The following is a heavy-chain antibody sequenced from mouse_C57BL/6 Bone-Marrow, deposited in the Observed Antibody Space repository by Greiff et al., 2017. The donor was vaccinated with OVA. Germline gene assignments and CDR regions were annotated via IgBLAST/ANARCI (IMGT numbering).Heavy chain of an antibody. J-gene: IGHJ2*01. V-gene: IGHV3-6*01. D-gene: IGHD1-1*01. CDR3: ALITTVVADY. CDR1: GYSITSGYY. Sequence: QLQQSGPGLVKPSQSLSLTCSVTGYSITSGYYWNWIRQFPGNKLEWMGYISYDGSNNYNPSLKNRISITRDTSKNQFFLKLNSVTTEDTATYYCALITTVVADYWGQGTTLTVSS. CDR2: ISYDGSN.